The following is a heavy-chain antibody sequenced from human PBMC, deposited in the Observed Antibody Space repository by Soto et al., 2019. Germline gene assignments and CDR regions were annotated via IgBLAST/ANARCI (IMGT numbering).Heavy chain of an antibody. CDR2: ISGNSGTT. Sequence: EVQLLESGGDFKQPGGSLRLSCEGSGFNFSNYALNWVRQAPGKRLEWVSVISGNSGTTYYAASVKGRFTISRDISKKTLFLHINCLRVDCTAIYYCAHWRAITVFRCISLFVSWRQGTMISVSS. J-gene: IGHJ5*02. CDR1: GFNFSNYA. V-gene: IGHV3-23*01. CDR3: AHWRAITVFRCISLFVS. D-gene: IGHD3-3*01.